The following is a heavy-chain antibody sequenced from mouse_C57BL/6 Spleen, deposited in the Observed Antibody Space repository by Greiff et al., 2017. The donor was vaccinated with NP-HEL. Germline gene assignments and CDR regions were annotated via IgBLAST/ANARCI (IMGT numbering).Heavy chain of an antibody. CDR1: GYTFTDYY. CDR2: INPNNGGT. D-gene: IGHD2-4*01. J-gene: IGHJ3*01. V-gene: IGHV1-26*01. Sequence: EVQLQQSGPELVKPGASVKISCKASGYTFTDYYMNWVKQSHGKSLEWIGDINPNNGGTSYNQKFKGKATLTVDKSSSTAYMELRSLTSEDSAVYYWAGLQAWFAYGGQGTLVTVSA. CDR3: AGLQAWFAY.